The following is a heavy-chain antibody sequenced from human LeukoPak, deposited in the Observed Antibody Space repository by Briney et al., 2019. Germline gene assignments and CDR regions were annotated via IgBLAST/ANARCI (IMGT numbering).Heavy chain of an antibody. V-gene: IGHV3-23*01. J-gene: IGHJ4*02. CDR3: AKGETQKWLGETPFDY. D-gene: IGHD6-19*01. CDR1: GFIFTSYA. CDR2: ISGGDSTT. Sequence: GGSLRLSCAASGFIFTSYAMSWVRQAPGMGLQWVSAISGGDSTTYYADSVKGRFTISRDNSKNTLYLQMNSLRAEDTAVYYCAKGETQKWLGETPFDYWGQGTLVTVSS.